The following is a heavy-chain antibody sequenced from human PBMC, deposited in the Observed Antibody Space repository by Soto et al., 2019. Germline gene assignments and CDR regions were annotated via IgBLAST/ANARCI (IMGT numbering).Heavy chain of an antibody. CDR1: GGSISGDYY. CDR3: ARLMGGGYRGNAFDI. CDR2: IYHNGRT. Sequence: QVQLQESGPGLVKPSQTLSLTCTASGGSISGDYYWTWIRQPPGKGLEWIGYIYHNGRTYYKPSLKSRVPISVATSKNQFSLNLTAVTAADTAVYFCARLMGGGYRGNAFDIWGQGAMVAVSS. D-gene: IGHD2-15*01. V-gene: IGHV4-30-4*01. J-gene: IGHJ3*02.